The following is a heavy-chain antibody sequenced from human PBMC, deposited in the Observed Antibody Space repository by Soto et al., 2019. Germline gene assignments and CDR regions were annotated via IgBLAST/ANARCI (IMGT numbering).Heavy chain of an antibody. CDR2: ISAYNGNT. CDR1: GYTFASYA. CDR3: ARDPPPPDY. J-gene: IGHJ4*02. V-gene: IGHV1-18*01. Sequence: QVQLVQSGAEVKKAGASVKVSCKASGYTFASYAISWMRQAPGQGLEWMGSISAYNGNTNYAQKLQGRVTMTTATSTSTAYMQLRILRSDDTAVYYCARDPPPPDYWGQGTLVTVSS.